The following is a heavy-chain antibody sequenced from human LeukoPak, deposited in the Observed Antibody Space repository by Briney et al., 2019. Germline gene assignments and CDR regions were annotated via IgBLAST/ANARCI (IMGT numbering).Heavy chain of an antibody. Sequence: GGSLRLSCAASGFTFSNYEMNWVRQAPGKGLEWVSGINWNGGSRVYADSVKGRFTISRDNAKNSLYLQMNSLRAEDTALYYCARSRHSYDSSGFPHYWGQGTLVTVSS. J-gene: IGHJ4*02. CDR2: INWNGGSR. CDR1: GFTFSNYE. D-gene: IGHD3-22*01. CDR3: ARSRHSYDSSGFPHY. V-gene: IGHV3-20*04.